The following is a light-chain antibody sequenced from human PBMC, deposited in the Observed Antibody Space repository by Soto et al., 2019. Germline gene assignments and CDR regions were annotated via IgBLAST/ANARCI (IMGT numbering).Light chain of an antibody. CDR1: SSDVGGYNY. CDR2: DVS. V-gene: IGLV2-14*01. Sequence: QSVLTQPASVSGSPGQSITISCTGTSSDVGGYNYVSWYQQHPGKAPKFMIYDVSNRPSGVSNRFSGSKSGNTASLTISGLQAEDEADYYCSSYTTGNTRQIVFGTGTKVTGL. CDR3: SSYTTGNTRQIV. J-gene: IGLJ1*01.